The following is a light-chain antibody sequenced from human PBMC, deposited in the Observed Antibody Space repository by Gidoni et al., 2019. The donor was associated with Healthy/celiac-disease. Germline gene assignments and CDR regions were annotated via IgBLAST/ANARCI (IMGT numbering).Light chain of an antibody. V-gene: IGLV1-40*01. CDR1: SSNIGAGSD. J-gene: IGLJ1*01. CDR3: QSYDSSLSGHYV. Sequence: QSVLTQPPSVSAAPVQRVTISCTGSSSNIGAGSDVHWYQQLPGTAPKLLIYGNSNRPSGVPDRFSGSKSGTSASLAITGLQAEDEADYYCQSYDSSLSGHYVFGTGTKVTVL. CDR2: GNS.